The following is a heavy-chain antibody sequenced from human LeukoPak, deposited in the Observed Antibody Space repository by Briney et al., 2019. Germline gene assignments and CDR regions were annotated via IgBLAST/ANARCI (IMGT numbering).Heavy chain of an antibody. CDR2: ISKSGDNT. J-gene: IGHJ4*02. CDR1: GFTFSSYA. V-gene: IGHV3-23*01. CDR3: VKDRCDGTTCPEV. Sequence: GGSLRLSCAASGFTFSSYAMSWVRQAPGKGLEWVSGISKSGDNTYYTDSVKGRFTISRDNSRNTLHLQMSSLRAEDTALYYCVKDRCDGTTCPEVWGQGTLVTVSS. D-gene: IGHD2-2*01.